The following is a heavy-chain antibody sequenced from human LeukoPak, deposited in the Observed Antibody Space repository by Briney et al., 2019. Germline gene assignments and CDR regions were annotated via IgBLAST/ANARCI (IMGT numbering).Heavy chain of an antibody. CDR3: ARRSTVDLDY. CDR1: GGSISSGGYS. J-gene: IGHJ4*02. V-gene: IGHV4-30-2*01. Sequence: SQTLSLTCAVSGGSISSGGYSWSWIRQPPGKGLEWIGYIYHSGSTYYNPSLKSRVTISVDRSKNQFSLKLSSVTAADTAVYYCARRSTVDLDYWGQGTLVTVSS. CDR2: IYHSGST. D-gene: IGHD4-11*01.